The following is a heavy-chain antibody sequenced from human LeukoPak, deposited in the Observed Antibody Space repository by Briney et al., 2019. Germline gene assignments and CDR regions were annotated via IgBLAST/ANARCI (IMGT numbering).Heavy chain of an antibody. CDR3: ARDAPQVPAAGVLAS. D-gene: IGHD6-13*01. V-gene: IGHV3-53*01. Sequence: GRSLRLSCAASGFTVSDNYMSWVRQAPGKGLEWVSVMYSRGDTYYADSVKGRFTFSRDISKNTLYLQMNGLRTEDTAMYYCARDAPQVPAAGVLASWGQGTLVTVSS. CDR2: MYSRGDT. CDR1: GFTVSDNY. J-gene: IGHJ5*02.